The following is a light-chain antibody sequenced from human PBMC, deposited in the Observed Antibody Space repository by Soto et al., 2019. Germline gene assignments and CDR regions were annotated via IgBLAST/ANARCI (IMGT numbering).Light chain of an antibody. CDR3: QKYNSAPRT. CDR1: QGISNY. Sequence: DIQMTQSPSSLSASVGDRVTITCRASQGISNYLAWYQQKPGKVPKLLIYAASTLQSGVPSRFSGSGSGTDFTLTISSLQPDDVGTYSCQKYNSAPRTFGQGTNVEI. CDR2: AAS. V-gene: IGKV1-27*01. J-gene: IGKJ1*01.